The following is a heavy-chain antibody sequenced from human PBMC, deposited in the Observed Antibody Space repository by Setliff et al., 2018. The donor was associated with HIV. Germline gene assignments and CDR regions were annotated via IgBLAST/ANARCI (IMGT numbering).Heavy chain of an antibody. J-gene: IGHJ3*02. Sequence: SETLSPTCTVSGGSISSSSYYWGWIRQPPGKGLEWIGSIYYSGSTYYNPSLKSRVTISVDTSKNQFSLKLSSVTAADTAVYYCARLGGGCGGDCYYAFDIWGQGTMVTVSS. CDR2: IYYSGST. CDR3: ARLGGGCGGDCYYAFDI. CDR1: GGSISSSSYY. D-gene: IGHD2-21*02. V-gene: IGHV4-39*01.